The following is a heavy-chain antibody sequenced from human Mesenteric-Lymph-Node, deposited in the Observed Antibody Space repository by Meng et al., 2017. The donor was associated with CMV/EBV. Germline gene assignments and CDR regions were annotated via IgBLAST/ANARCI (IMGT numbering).Heavy chain of an antibody. CDR1: GFTFSFSD. V-gene: IGHV3-13*01. J-gene: IGHJ6*02. CDR2: LATAGGDT. CDR3: VRGGPGNYYYYYGMDV. Sequence: GESLKISCAASGFTFSFSDMHWVRQATGKGLDWVSVLATAGGDTYYPGSVKGRFTISRENAKNSLYLQMNSLRAEDTAVYYTVRGGPGNYYYYYGMDVWGQGTTVTVSS. D-gene: IGHD3-10*01.